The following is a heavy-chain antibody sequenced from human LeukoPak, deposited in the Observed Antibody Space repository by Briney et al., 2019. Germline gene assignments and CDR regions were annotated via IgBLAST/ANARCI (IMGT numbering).Heavy chain of an antibody. CDR2: ISGSGGST. CDR3: VKECAIGWLVVYYFDY. D-gene: IGHD6-19*01. CDR1: GFTFSNAW. Sequence: GGSLRLSCTPSGFTFSNAWMSWVRQAPGKGLEWVSAISGSGGSTYYADSVKGRFTISRDNSKNTLYLQMNSLRAEDTAVYYCVKECAIGWLVVYYFDYWGQGTLVTVSS. V-gene: IGHV3-23*01. J-gene: IGHJ4*02.